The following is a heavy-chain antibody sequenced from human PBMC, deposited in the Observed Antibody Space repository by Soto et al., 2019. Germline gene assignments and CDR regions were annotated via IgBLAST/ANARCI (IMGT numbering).Heavy chain of an antibody. J-gene: IGHJ4*02. D-gene: IGHD2-21*01. Sequence: QVQLQESGPGLVKPSETLSLTCTVSGGSISSYYWSWIRQPPGKGLEWIGYIYYSGSTNYNPSLMSRVTMSVDTSKNQFSLKLSSVTAADTAVYYCASFSDSPLYYFDYWGQGTLVTVSS. CDR2: IYYSGST. V-gene: IGHV4-59*01. CDR1: GGSISSYY. CDR3: ASFSDSPLYYFDY.